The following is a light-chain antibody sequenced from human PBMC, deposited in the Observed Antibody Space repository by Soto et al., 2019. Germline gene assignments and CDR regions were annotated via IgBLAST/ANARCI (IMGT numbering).Light chain of an antibody. J-gene: IGLJ1*01. CDR3: TSFTSTSSLYV. CDR1: SSDVGAYDY. Sequence: QSALTQPPSASGSPGQSVTISCTGTSSDVGAYDYVSWYQQHPGKAPKLMIYEVTIRPSGISNRFSGSKSGNTASLTISGLQAEDEADYFCTSFTSTSSLYVFGTGTKLTVL. CDR2: EVT. V-gene: IGLV2-14*01.